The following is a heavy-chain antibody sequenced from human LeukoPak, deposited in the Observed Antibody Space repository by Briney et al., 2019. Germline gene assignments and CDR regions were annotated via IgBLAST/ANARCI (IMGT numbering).Heavy chain of an antibody. CDR2: INPNSGGT. J-gene: IGHJ4*02. CDR3: ARDHSMIVVDYLDY. V-gene: IGHV1-2*02. D-gene: IGHD3-22*01. Sequence: ASVKVSCKASGYTFTGYYMHWVRQAPGQGLEWMGWINPNSGGTNYAQKFQGRVTMTRDTSISTAYMELSRLRSDDTAVYYCARDHSMIVVDYLDYWGRGTLVTVSS. CDR1: GYTFTGYY.